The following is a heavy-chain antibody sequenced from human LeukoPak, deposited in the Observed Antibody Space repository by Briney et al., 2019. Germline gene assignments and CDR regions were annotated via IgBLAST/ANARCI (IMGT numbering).Heavy chain of an antibody. Sequence: GGSLRLSCAASGFTFSSYAMSWVRQAPGKGLEWVSGISGSGGSTYYADSVKGRFTISRDNSKNTLYLQMNSLRAEDTAVYYCAKGTGTYGSGSYYHYWGQGTLVTVSS. CDR2: ISGSGGST. D-gene: IGHD3-10*01. J-gene: IGHJ4*02. V-gene: IGHV3-23*01. CDR3: AKGTGTYGSGSYYHY. CDR1: GFTFSSYA.